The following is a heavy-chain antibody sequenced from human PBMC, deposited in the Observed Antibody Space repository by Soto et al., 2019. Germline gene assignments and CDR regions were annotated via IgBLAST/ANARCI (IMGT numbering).Heavy chain of an antibody. CDR1: GGSISSSSYY. CDR3: ARHYYDSSGYHKDFDY. Sequence: SETLSLTCTVSGGSISSSSYYWGWIRQPPGKGLEWIGSIYYSGSTYYNPSLKSRVTISVDTSKNQFSLKLSSVTAADTAVYYCARHYYDSSGYHKDFDYGGQGTLVTV. D-gene: IGHD3-22*01. V-gene: IGHV4-39*01. J-gene: IGHJ4*02. CDR2: IYYSGST.